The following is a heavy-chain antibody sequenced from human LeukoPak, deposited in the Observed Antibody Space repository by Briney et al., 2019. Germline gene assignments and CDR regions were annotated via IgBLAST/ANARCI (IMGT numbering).Heavy chain of an antibody. CDR3: ASGADKRLGYYYYYMDV. CDR2: IITVYGTP. D-gene: IGHD2-15*01. V-gene: IGHV1-69*01. Sequence: ASVKVSCKASGDTFNIFAISWVRQAPGQGLEWMGGIITVYGTPNYAQKFQGRVTITADESTNTVFMDLSSLGSEDTAVYYCASGADKRLGYYYYYMDVWGKGTTVTVFS. CDR1: GDTFNIFA. J-gene: IGHJ6*03.